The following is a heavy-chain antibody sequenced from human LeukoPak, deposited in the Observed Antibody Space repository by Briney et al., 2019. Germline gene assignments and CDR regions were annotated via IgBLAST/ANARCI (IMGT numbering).Heavy chain of an antibody. Sequence: GGSLRLSCAASGFTFSGSAMHWVRQASGKGPEWVGRIRSKANSYATAYAASVKGRFTISRDDSKNTAYLQMNSLKTEDTAVYYCAGPYDGTGYAFDYWGRGTLVTVPS. V-gene: IGHV3-73*01. CDR2: IRSKANSYAT. CDR1: GFTFSGSA. J-gene: IGHJ4*02. CDR3: AGPYDGTGYAFDY. D-gene: IGHD3-22*01.